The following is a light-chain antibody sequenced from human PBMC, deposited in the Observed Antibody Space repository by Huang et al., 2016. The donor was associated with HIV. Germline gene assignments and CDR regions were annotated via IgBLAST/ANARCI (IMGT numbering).Light chain of an antibody. Sequence: EIVMTQSPATLSVSPGERATLSCRASQSGNSNLAWYQQKPGQTPRLLIYGASTRATGLPARFSGSGSGTEFTLTISSLQSEDFAVYYCQQYNDWPRTFGQGTKVEIK. CDR3: QQYNDWPRT. V-gene: IGKV3-15*01. J-gene: IGKJ1*01. CDR1: QSGNSN. CDR2: GAS.